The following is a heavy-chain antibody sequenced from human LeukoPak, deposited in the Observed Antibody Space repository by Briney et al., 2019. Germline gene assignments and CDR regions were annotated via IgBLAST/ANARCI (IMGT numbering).Heavy chain of an antibody. Sequence: ASVKVSCKASGYTFTSYGISWVRQAPGQGLEWMGIINPSGGSTSYAQKFQGRVTMTRDTSTSTVYMELSSLRSEDTAVYYCARGTPERYSGYDTYFDYWGQGTLVTVSS. CDR1: GYTFTSYG. V-gene: IGHV1-46*01. D-gene: IGHD5-12*01. CDR3: ARGTPERYSGYDTYFDY. CDR2: INPSGGST. J-gene: IGHJ4*02.